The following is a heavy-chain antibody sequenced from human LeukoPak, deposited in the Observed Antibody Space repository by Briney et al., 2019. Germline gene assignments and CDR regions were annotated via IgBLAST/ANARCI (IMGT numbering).Heavy chain of an antibody. Sequence: GGSLRLSCAASGFTFSSYAMSWVRQAPGKGLEWVSAMSGSGASTYYADSVKGRFTISRDNAKNSLYLQMNSLRAEDTAVYYCARDGGARSDCSSTSCYEDAFDIWGQGTMVTVSS. D-gene: IGHD2-2*01. CDR3: ARDGGARSDCSSTSCYEDAFDI. V-gene: IGHV3-23*01. CDR2: MSGSGAST. J-gene: IGHJ3*02. CDR1: GFTFSSYA.